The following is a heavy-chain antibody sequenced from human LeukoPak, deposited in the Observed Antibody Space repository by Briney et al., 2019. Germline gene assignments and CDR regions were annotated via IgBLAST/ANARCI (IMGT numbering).Heavy chain of an antibody. CDR1: GFTFSSYA. J-gene: IGHJ5*02. CDR3: ARGVAAPKTPGDWFDP. CDR2: ISYDGSNK. V-gene: IGHV3-30-3*01. Sequence: GGSLRLSCAAYGFTFSSYAMHWVRQAPGKGLEWVAVISYDGSNKYYADSVKGRFTISRDNSKNTLYLQMNSLRAEDTAVYYCARGVAAPKTPGDWFDPWGQGTLVTVSS. D-gene: IGHD6-13*01.